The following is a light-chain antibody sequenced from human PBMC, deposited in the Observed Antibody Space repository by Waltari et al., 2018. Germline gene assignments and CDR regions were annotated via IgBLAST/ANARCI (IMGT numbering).Light chain of an antibody. J-gene: IGKJ5*01. CDR2: DAS. CDR1: QSVNTY. Sequence: EIVLTQSPATQSLSPGERATLSCTASQSVNTYVAWSQHKPGQAPRLLIYDASNRATGIPARFGGSGSGTDFTLTISSLEPEDFAIYYCQQRYRWVTFGQGTRLEIK. V-gene: IGKV3-11*01. CDR3: QQRYRWVT.